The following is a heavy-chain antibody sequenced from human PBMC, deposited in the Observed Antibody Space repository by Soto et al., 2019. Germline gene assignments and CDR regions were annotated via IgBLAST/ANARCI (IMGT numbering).Heavy chain of an antibody. CDR2: IYSGGTT. CDR1: GFTVSSNY. V-gene: IGHV3-66*01. Sequence: PGGSLRLSCTASGFTVSSNYMSWVRQAPGKGLEWVSVIYSGGTTYYADSVKGRFTISRDNSKNTLYLQMNSLRAEDTAVYYCARLRNYYDSSGYLHFDYWGQGT. CDR3: ARLRNYYDSSGYLHFDY. J-gene: IGHJ4*02. D-gene: IGHD3-22*01.